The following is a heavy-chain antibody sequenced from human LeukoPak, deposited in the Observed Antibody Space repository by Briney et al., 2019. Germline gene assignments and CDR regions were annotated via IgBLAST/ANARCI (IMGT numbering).Heavy chain of an antibody. Sequence: PGGSLRLSCAASGFTFDDYAMHWVRHAPGKGLEWVSGISWNSGSIGYADSVKGRFTISRDNAKNSLYLQMNSLRAEDTALYYCAKDIGDGCNYGVPDYWGQGTLVTVSS. CDR3: AKDIGDGCNYGVPDY. CDR2: ISWNSGSI. D-gene: IGHD5-24*01. J-gene: IGHJ4*02. CDR1: GFTFDDYA. V-gene: IGHV3-9*01.